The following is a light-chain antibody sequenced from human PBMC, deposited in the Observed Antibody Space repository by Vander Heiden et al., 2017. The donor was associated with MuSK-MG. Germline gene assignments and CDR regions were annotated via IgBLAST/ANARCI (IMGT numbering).Light chain of an antibody. V-gene: IGKV3-11*01. CDR3: QQHGTWPRT. Sequence: EIVSTQSPATLSLSPGQSPPLSCRASQRVSSYLARYQQKPGQAPRLLIYDASNSATRIPTRFSGSGSGTAFTLSIISLEPEDFAVYYCQQHGTWPRTFGQGTKVEIK. CDR1: QRVSSY. CDR2: DAS. J-gene: IGKJ1*01.